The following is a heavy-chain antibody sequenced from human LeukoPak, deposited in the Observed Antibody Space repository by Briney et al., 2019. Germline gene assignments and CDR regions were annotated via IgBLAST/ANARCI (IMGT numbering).Heavy chain of an antibody. CDR2: ISYDGSNK. CDR1: GFTFSSYG. J-gene: IGHJ4*02. D-gene: IGHD3-22*01. CDR3: AKDLAYDSSGHLRD. Sequence: GGSLRLSCAASGFTFSSYGMHWVRQAPGKGLEWVAVISYDGSNKYYADSVKGRFTISRDNSKNTLYLQMNSLRAEDTAVYYCAKDLAYDSSGHLRDWGQGTLVTVSS. V-gene: IGHV3-30*18.